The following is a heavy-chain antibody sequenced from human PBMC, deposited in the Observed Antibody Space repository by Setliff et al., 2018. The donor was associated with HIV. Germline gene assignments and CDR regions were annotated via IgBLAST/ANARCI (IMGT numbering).Heavy chain of an antibody. CDR1: GLPFYNYW. D-gene: IGHD6-13*01. J-gene: IGHJ4*02. CDR2: IKQDGSDM. Sequence: HPVGSLRLSCVASGLPFYNYWMTWLRRAPGRGLEWVANIKQDGSDMHYIESVKGRFTIFRDNVKNSVFLQMNSLRAEDTGVYYCATQTGFYNSHWYDYWGQGTMVTVSS. CDR3: ATQTGFYNSHWYDY. V-gene: IGHV3-7*01.